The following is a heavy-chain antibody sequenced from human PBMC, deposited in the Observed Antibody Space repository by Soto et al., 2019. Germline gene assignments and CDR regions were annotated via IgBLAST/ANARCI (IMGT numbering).Heavy chain of an antibody. D-gene: IGHD4-17*01. V-gene: IGHV4-31*03. CDR3: ARVDGDHPFDY. J-gene: IGHJ4*02. Sequence: QVQLQESGPGLVKPSQTLSLTCTVSGGSINSDAFYWSWVRQHPGKGLEWIGYIYYTGNTYYNPSLTSRLTTSVDTSKNQFSLNLTSVTAADTAVYYCARVDGDHPFDYWGQGTLVTVSS. CDR1: GGSINSDAFY. CDR2: IYYTGNT.